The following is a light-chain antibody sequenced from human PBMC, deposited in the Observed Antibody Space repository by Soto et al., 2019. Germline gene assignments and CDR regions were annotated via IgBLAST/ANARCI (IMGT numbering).Light chain of an antibody. J-gene: IGKJ1*01. V-gene: IGKV3-15*01. CDR2: GAS. CDR1: QSVSRK. Sequence: EIVMTQSPATLSVSPGERATLSCRASQSVSRKLAWYQQKPGQAPRLLIYGASTRATGIPARFSGSGTGTEFTLTISSLQSEDFAVYYCQQYSNWPPWTFGQGTKVEIK. CDR3: QQYSNWPPWT.